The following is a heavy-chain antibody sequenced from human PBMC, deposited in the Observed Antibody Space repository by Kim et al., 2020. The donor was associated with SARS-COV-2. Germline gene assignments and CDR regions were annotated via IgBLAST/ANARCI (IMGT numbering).Heavy chain of an antibody. D-gene: IGHD2-2*02. Sequence: GGSLRLSCAASGFTVSSSYMSWVRQAPGKGLEWVSVVYSGGSTYYADSVKGRFTISRDNSKNTLYLQMNSLRAEDTAVYYCAREHFITSWYTGRYFDYWGQGTLVTVSS. V-gene: IGHV3-53*01. CDR1: GFTVSSSY. CDR3: AREHFITSWYTGRYFDY. J-gene: IGHJ4*02. CDR2: VYSGGST.